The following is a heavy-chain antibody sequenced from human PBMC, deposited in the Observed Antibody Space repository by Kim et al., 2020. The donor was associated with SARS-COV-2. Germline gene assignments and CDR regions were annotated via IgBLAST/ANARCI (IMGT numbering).Heavy chain of an antibody. CDR3: ARLRGYGMDV. J-gene: IGHJ6*02. V-gene: IGHV3-53*01. Sequence: STYSADSVKGRFTISRDNSRNTLYLQMNTLTAEDPAVYYCARLRGYGMDVWGQGTTVTVSS. CDR2: ST.